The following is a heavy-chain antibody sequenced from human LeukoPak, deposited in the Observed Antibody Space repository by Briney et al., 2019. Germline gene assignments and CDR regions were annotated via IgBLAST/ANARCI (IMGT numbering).Heavy chain of an antibody. V-gene: IGHV1-24*01. CDR1: GYTLTELS. D-gene: IGHD6-13*01. CDR2: FDPEGGET. Sequence: ASVKVSCKVSGYTLTELSMHWVRQAPGKGLEWMGGFDPEGGETIYAQKFQGRVTMTEDTSTDTAYMELSSLRSEDTAVYYCATGEQQLADFDYWGQGTLVTVSS. J-gene: IGHJ4*02. CDR3: ATGEQQLADFDY.